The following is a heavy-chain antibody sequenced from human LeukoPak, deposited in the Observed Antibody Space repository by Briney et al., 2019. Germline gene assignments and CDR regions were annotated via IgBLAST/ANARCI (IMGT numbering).Heavy chain of an antibody. CDR3: ARVTLRNYYDSSGYHYYFDY. V-gene: IGHV3-48*03. CDR1: GFTFSSYE. Sequence: QAGGSLRLSCAASGFTFSSYEMNWVRQAPGKGLEWVSYISSSGSTIYYADSVKGRFTISRDNAKNSLYLQMNSLRAEDTAVYYCARVTLRNYYDSSGYHYYFDYWGQGTLVTVSS. J-gene: IGHJ4*02. CDR2: ISSSGSTI. D-gene: IGHD3-22*01.